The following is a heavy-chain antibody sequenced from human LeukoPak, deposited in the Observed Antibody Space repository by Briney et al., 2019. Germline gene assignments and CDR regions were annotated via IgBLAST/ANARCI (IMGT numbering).Heavy chain of an antibody. D-gene: IGHD3-3*01. CDR2: INHSGRT. CDR1: GGSFSGSY. J-gene: IGHJ6*02. V-gene: IGHV4-34*01. Sequence: SHCLSLTCAVYGGSFSGSYWSWIRQPPGKGRGWIGEINHSGRTNYNPSLKSRVTISVDTSKNQFSLKLSSVTAADTAVYYCARGSGLETYHYYGMDVWGQGTTVTVSS. CDR3: ARGSGLETYHYYGMDV.